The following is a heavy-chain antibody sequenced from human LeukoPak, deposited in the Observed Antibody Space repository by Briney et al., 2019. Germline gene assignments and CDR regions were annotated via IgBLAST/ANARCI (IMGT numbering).Heavy chain of an antibody. D-gene: IGHD2-21*02. Sequence: ASVKVSFKASGYTFISYGISWVRQAPGQGLEWMGWISGYNGNTNYAQNLQGRVTMTTDTSTSTAYMELRSLRSDDTAVYYCARGLGVVTAQSEQPKPRYFDLWGRGTQVIVSS. CDR1: GYTFISYG. CDR3: ARGLGVVTAQSEQPKPRYFDL. V-gene: IGHV1-18*01. CDR2: ISGYNGNT. J-gene: IGHJ2*01.